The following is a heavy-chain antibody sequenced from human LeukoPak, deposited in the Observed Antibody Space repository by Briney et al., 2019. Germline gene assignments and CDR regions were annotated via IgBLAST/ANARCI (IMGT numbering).Heavy chain of an antibody. Sequence: PGGSLRLSCAASGFAFSDYSMNWVRQAPGKGLGWISWVGISSGNTKYADSVKGRFTISGDNAKNSLYLQMNSLRVEDTAVYYCARDHNYAFDNWGQGTLVTVSS. V-gene: IGHV3-48*04. CDR1: GFAFSDYS. CDR2: VGISSGNT. J-gene: IGHJ4*02. D-gene: IGHD1-1*01. CDR3: ARDHNYAFDN.